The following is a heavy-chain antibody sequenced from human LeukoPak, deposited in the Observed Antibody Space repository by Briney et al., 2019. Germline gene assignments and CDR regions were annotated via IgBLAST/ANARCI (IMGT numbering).Heavy chain of an antibody. CDR1: GYTCGSYG. CDR3: AKDYSGSGSVHFEH. D-gene: IGHD3-10*01. CDR2: ISGYNGNT. Sequence: ASVKVSCKASGYTCGSYGVTWVRQAPGQGLEWMGWISGYNGNTNLAQKFQGRVSLTTDTSATTAYMEQRSLTSDDTAVYYCAKDYSGSGSVHFEHWGQGTLVTVSS. J-gene: IGHJ4*02. V-gene: IGHV1-18*01.